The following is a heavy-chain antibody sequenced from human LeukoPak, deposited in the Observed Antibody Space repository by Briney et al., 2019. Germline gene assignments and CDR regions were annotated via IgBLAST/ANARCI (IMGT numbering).Heavy chain of an antibody. CDR3: ARDSVGSSRVYGMDV. Sequence: ASVKVSCKASGYTFTSYYMHWVRQAPGQGLEWMGIINPSGGSTSYAQKFQGRVTITADESTSTAYMELSSLRSEDTAVYYCARDSVGSSRVYGMDVWGQGTTVTVSS. CDR2: INPSGGST. V-gene: IGHV1-46*01. J-gene: IGHJ6*02. CDR1: GYTFTSYY. D-gene: IGHD1-26*01.